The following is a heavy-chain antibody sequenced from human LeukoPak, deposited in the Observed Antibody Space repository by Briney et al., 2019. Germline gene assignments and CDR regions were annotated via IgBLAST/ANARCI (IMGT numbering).Heavy chain of an antibody. CDR2: IIPIFGTT. D-gene: IGHD5-24*01. V-gene: IGHV1-69*05. CDR3: ASASGAVEMATISAYYYYYMDV. CDR1: GGTFSSYA. Sequence: SVKVSCKASGGTFSSYAISWVRQAPGQGLEWMGGIIPIFGTTNYAQKFQGRGTITTDESTSTAYMELRSLRSEDTAVYYCASASGAVEMATISAYYYYYMDVWGKGTTVTVSS. J-gene: IGHJ6*03.